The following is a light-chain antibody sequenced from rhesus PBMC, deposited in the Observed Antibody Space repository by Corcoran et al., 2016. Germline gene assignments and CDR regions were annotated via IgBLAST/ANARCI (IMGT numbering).Light chain of an antibody. CDR1: QAINKY. J-gene: IGKJ1*01. V-gene: IGKV1-33*02. CDR3: QQHNSYPWT. CDR2: DAS. Sequence: DIQMTQSPSSLSASVGDTVTITCQASQAINKYSAWYQQKPGRAPKLLIYDASTLESGVPSRFSGSGSGTEFTLTISSLQPEDFTTYYCQQHNSYPWTFGQGTKVEVK.